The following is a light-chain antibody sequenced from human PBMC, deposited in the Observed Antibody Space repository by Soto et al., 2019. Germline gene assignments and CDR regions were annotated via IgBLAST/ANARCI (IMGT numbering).Light chain of an antibody. J-gene: IGKJ4*01. V-gene: IGKV3-15*01. CDR1: QSVSNN. CDR3: QQYDTWSLT. CDR2: YAS. Sequence: EIVVTQSPATLSVSPGERATLSCRASQSVSNNLAWYQQKPGQPPRLLISYASTRATGIPARFSGSGSGTDFSLTISCLQSEDFAVYYCQQYDTWSLTFGGGTKVEIK.